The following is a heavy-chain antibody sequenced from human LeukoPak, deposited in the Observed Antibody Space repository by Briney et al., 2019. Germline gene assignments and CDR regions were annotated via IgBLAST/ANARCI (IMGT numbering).Heavy chain of an antibody. CDR1: GGSISSYY. Sequence: SETLSLTCTVSGGSISSYYWSWIRQPAGKGLEWIGRIYTSGSTNYNPSLKSRVTMSVDTSKNQFSLKLSSVTAADTAVYYCARGRYYDSSGYFLGGWFDPWGQGTLVTVSS. J-gene: IGHJ5*02. CDR3: ARGRYYDSSGYFLGGWFDP. D-gene: IGHD3-22*01. CDR2: IYTSGST. V-gene: IGHV4-4*07.